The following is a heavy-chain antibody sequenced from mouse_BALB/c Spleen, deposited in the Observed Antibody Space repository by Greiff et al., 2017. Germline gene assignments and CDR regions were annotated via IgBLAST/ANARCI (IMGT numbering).Heavy chain of an antibody. J-gene: IGHJ4*01. V-gene: IGHV1-4*01. CDR3: ARSTMITYYYAMDY. CDR2: INPSSGYT. Sequence: VKLMESGAELARPGASVKMSCKASGYTFTSYTMHWVKQRPGQGLEWIGYINPSSGYTNYNQKFKDKATLTADKSSSTAYMQLSSLTSEDSAVYYCARSTMITYYYAMDYWGQGTSVTVSS. D-gene: IGHD2-4*01. CDR1: GYTFTSYT.